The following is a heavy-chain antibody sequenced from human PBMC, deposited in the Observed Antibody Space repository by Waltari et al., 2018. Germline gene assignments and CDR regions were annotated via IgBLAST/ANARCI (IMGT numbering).Heavy chain of an antibody. Sequence: EVQLVESGGGLIQPGGSLSLSCAASGFTVSSNYMSWVRQAPGKGLEWVSVIYSGGSTYYADSVKGRFTISRDNSKNTLYLQMNSLRAEDTAVYYCARQSSGWNFDYWGQGTLVTVSS. V-gene: IGHV3-53*01. J-gene: IGHJ4*02. D-gene: IGHD6-19*01. CDR3: ARQSSGWNFDY. CDR1: GFTVSSNY. CDR2: IYSGGST.